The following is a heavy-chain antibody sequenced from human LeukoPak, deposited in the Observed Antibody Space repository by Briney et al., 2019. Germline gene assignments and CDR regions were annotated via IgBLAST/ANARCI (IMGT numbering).Heavy chain of an antibody. CDR2: ISAYNGNT. D-gene: IGHD5-18*01. J-gene: IGHJ4*02. Sequence: ASVKVSCKASGYTFTSYGISWVRQAPGQGLEGMGWISAYNGNTNYAQKLQGRVTMTTDTSTSTAYMELRSLRSDDTAVYYCARDRSRYSYGWDYFDYWGQGTLVTVSS. V-gene: IGHV1-18*01. CDR3: ARDRSRYSYGWDYFDY. CDR1: GYTFTSYG.